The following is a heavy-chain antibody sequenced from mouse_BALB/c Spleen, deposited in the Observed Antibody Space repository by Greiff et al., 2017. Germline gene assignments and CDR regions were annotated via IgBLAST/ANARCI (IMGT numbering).Heavy chain of an antibody. D-gene: IGHD3-1*01. J-gene: IGHJ1*01. Sequence: EVKLEESGPGLVKPSQSLSLTCTVTGYSITSDYAWNWIRQFPGNKLEWMGYISYSGSTSYNPSLKSRISITRDTSKNQFFLQLNSVTTEDTATYYCARGLLPRYFDVWGAGTTVTVSS. CDR3: ARGLLPRYFDV. CDR1: GYSITSDYA. CDR2: ISYSGST. V-gene: IGHV3-2*02.